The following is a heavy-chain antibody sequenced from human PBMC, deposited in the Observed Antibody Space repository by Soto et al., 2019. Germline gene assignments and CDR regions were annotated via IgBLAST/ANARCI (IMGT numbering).Heavy chain of an antibody. D-gene: IGHD2-2*02. CDR2: INPFKGDT. CDR3: ARVKVPAAILGAFDL. V-gene: IGHV1-18*01. CDR1: GYTFNSYG. J-gene: IGHJ3*01. Sequence: ASVKVSCKASGYTFNSYGISWVRQAPGQGLDWMGWINPFKGDTNSAARFQDRVTMTTDTSTRTAYMELRSLRSDDTAVYYCARVKVPAAILGAFDLWGQGTLVTVSS.